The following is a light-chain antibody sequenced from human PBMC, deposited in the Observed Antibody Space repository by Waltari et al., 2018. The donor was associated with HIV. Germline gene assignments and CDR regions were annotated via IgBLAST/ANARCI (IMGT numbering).Light chain of an antibody. CDR1: RSNIGTNV. CDR2: YNN. V-gene: IGLV1-44*01. CDR3: AAWDDNLNGL. Sequence: QSVLTQPPSASGTPGQRVTISCSGRRSNIGTNVVNWYQQLPGSAPKLLISYNNQRPSWVPDRFSGSKSGTSASLAISGLQSEDEADYYCAAWDDNLNGLFGGGTKLTVL. J-gene: IGLJ2*01.